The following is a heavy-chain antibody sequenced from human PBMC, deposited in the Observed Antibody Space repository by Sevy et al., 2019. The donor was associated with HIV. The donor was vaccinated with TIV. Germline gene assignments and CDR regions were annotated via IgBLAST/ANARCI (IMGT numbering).Heavy chain of an antibody. J-gene: IGHJ4*02. CDR1: GFTFSSYG. Sequence: GESLKISCAASGFTFSSYGMHWVRQAPGKGLEWVAFIRYDGSNKYYADSVKGRFTISRDNSKNTLYLQMNSLRAEDTAVYYCAKVDWYYYDSSGYYPDYWGQGTLVTVSS. V-gene: IGHV3-30*02. D-gene: IGHD3-22*01. CDR3: AKVDWYYYDSSGYYPDY. CDR2: IRYDGSNK.